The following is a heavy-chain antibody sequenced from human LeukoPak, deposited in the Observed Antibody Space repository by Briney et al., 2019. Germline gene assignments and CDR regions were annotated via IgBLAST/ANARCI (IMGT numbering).Heavy chain of an antibody. D-gene: IGHD3-22*01. V-gene: IGHV3-48*04. Sequence: GGSLRLSCAASGFTFSSYAVHWVRQAPGKGLEWVSYISSSSSTIYYADSVKGRFTISRDNAKNSLYLQMNSLRAEDMALYYCAKGGDSSGYYLIQYFDYWGQGTLVTVSS. J-gene: IGHJ4*02. CDR3: AKGGDSSGYYLIQYFDY. CDR1: GFTFSSYA. CDR2: ISSSSSTI.